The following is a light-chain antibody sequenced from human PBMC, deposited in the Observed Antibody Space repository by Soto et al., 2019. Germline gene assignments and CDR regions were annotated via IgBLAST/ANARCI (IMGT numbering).Light chain of an antibody. Sequence: QSALTQAASVSGSPGQSITISCTGTSSDVGGYNYVSWYQQHPGKAPKLMIYDVSNRPSGVSNRFSGSKSGNTASLTISGLQSEDEADYYCSSYISSSTVVFGGGTKLTVL. CDR2: DVS. CDR1: SSDVGGYNY. V-gene: IGLV2-14*01. CDR3: SSYISSSTVV. J-gene: IGLJ2*01.